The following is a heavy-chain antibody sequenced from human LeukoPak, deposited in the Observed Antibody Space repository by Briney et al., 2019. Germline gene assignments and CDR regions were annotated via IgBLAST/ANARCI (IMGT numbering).Heavy chain of an antibody. CDR2: IYHSWST. J-gene: IGHJ4*02. D-gene: IGHD3-10*01. CDR3: ARDDTGVIRGIRFHY. CDR1: GASISSGYW. V-gene: IGHV4-4*02. Sequence: SGTLSLTCAVSGASISSGYWWSWVRQPPGKGLEWIGEIYHSWSTNHNPSLKSRVTISVDKSKSQFSLNLSSVTAADTAVYYCARDDTGVIRGIRFHYWGQGTLVTVSS.